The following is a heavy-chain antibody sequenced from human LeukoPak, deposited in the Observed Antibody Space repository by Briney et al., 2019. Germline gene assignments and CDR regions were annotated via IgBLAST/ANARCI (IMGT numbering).Heavy chain of an antibody. CDR2: IYYSGST. D-gene: IGHD6-19*01. V-gene: IGHV4-59*01. CDR1: GGSISSYY. J-gene: IGHJ4*02. CDR3: ARVMRAVAGEYYFDY. Sequence: PSETLSLTCTVSGGSISSYYRSWIRQPPGKGLEWIGHIYYSGSTNYNPSLKSRVTISVDTSKNQFSLKLSSVTAADTAVYYCARVMRAVAGEYYFDYWGQGTLVTVSS.